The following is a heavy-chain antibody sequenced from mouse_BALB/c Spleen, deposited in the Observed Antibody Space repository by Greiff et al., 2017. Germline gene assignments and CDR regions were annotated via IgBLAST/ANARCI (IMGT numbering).Heavy chain of an antibody. V-gene: IGHV14-3*02. D-gene: IGHD1-2*01. J-gene: IGHJ3*01. CDR1: GFNIKDTY. CDR3: ARRGYYGYEFAY. CDR2: IDPANGNT. Sequence: EVQLQQSGAELVKPGASVKLSCTASGFNIKDTYMHWVKQRPEQGLEWIGRIDPANGNTKYDPKFQGKATITADTSSNTAYLQLSSLTSEDTAVYYCARRGYYGYEFAYWGQGTLVTVSA.